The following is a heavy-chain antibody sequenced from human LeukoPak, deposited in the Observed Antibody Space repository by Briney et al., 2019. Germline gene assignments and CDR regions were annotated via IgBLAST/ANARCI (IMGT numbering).Heavy chain of an antibody. CDR2: ISYDGSNK. J-gene: IGHJ6*02. CDR3: AKDGKTYYYDSSAYGMDV. D-gene: IGHD3-22*01. CDR1: GFTFSSYA. Sequence: GGSLRLSCAASGFTFSSYAMHWVRQAPGKGLEWVAVISYDGSNKYYADSVKGRFTISRDNSKNTLYLQMNSLRAEDTAVYYCAKDGKTYYYDSSAYGMDVWGQGTTVTVSS. V-gene: IGHV3-30-3*01.